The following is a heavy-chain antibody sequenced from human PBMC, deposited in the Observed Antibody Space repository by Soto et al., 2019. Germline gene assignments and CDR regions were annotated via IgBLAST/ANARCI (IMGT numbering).Heavy chain of an antibody. D-gene: IGHD3-22*01. Sequence: PGGPLRLSTAASGFTFSSYAMSWVRQAPGKGLEWVSAISGSGGSTYYADSVKGRFTISRDNSKNTLYLQMNSLRAEDTAVYYCAKAIVVVIPFDYWGQGTLVTVSS. CDR2: ISGSGGST. V-gene: IGHV3-23*01. CDR3: AKAIVVVIPFDY. CDR1: GFTFSSYA. J-gene: IGHJ4*02.